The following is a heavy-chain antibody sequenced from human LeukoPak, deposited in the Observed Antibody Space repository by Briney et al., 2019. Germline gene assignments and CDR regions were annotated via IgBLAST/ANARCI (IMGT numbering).Heavy chain of an antibody. J-gene: IGHJ4*02. CDR1: GGSISDYY. Sequence: KPSETLSLTCTISGGSISDYYWNWIRPPPGQGLEWIGYIYYSGSTTYNPSLKSRVTMLVDTPKNQFSLRLSSVTAADTAVYYCARGSWCSYTNCMLRPFDYWGQGSLVTVSS. V-gene: IGHV4-59*01. CDR2: IYYSGST. CDR3: ARGSWCSYTNCMLRPFDY. D-gene: IGHD2-2*01.